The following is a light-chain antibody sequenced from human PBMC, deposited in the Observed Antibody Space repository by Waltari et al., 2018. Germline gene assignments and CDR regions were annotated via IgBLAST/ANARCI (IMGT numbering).Light chain of an antibody. CDR1: QSVSSS. V-gene: IGKV3-15*01. J-gene: IGKJ1*01. Sequence: CRSSQSVSSSLAWYQQKPGQAPRLLSYGASTRATGSPARFSGSGSGTEFTLTISSLQSEDFAVYYCQQYNNWFGTFGQGTKVEIK. CDR2: GAS. CDR3: QQYNNWFGT.